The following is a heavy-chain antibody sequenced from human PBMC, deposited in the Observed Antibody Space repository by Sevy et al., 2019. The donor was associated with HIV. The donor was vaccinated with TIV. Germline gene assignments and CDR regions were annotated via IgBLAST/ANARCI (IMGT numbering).Heavy chain of an antibody. Sequence: ASVKVSCKASGYTFTDYYLHWLRQAPGQGLEWMGWINPNTGATNYAQKFKGRVTMTRDTSMSTAFMGLTRLRSDDTAVYYCAKLLIVVDDGFDVWGQGTMVTVSS. CDR3: AKLLIVVDDGFDV. CDR2: INPNTGAT. V-gene: IGHV1-2*02. D-gene: IGHD3-22*01. J-gene: IGHJ3*01. CDR1: GYTFTDYY.